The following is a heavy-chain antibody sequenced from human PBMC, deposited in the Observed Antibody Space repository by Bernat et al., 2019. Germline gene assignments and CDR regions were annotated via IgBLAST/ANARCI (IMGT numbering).Heavy chain of an antibody. D-gene: IGHD2-15*01. CDR2: ISSSSRYT. J-gene: IGHJ4*02. CDR3: ARARGCCSGGSCYYDFDY. CDR1: GFTFSDYY. V-gene: IGHV3-11*05. Sequence: QVQLVEYGGGLVKPGGSLRLSCAASGFTFSDYYMSWIRQAPGKGLEWVSYISSSSRYTNYADSVKGRFTISRDNAKNSLYLQMNSLRAEDTAVYYCARARGCCSGGSCYYDFDYWGQGSLVTVS.